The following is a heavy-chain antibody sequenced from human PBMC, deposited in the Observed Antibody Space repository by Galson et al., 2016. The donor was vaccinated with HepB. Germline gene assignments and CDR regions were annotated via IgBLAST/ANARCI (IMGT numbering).Heavy chain of an antibody. CDR1: GGSFSGYY. V-gene: IGHV4-34*01. J-gene: IGHJ4*02. D-gene: IGHD2-15*01. Sequence: SETLSLTCAVYGGSFSGYYWSWIRQPPGKGLEWIGEINHSGSTNYNPSLKSRVTISVDTSKNQFSLKLSSVTAADTAVYYCARSRLWCRGGSCYSSPQIYWGPGPLVTVSA. CDR3: ARSRLWCRGGSCYSSPQIY. CDR2: INHSGST.